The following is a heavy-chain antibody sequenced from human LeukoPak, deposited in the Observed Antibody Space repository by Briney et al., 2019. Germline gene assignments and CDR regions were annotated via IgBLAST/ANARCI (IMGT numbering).Heavy chain of an antibody. CDR3: ARDHIQLRAFDI. V-gene: IGHV4-34*01. D-gene: IGHD5-18*01. J-gene: IGHJ3*02. CDR1: GGSFSGYY. Sequence: SETLSLTCAVYGGSFSGYYWSWIRQPPGKGLEWIGEINHSGSTNYNPSLKSRVTISVDTSKNQFSLKLSSVTAADTAVYYCARDHIQLRAFDIWGQGTMVTVSS. CDR2: INHSGST.